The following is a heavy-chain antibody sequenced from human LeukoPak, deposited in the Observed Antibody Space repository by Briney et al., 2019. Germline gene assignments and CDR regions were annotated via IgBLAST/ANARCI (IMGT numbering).Heavy chain of an antibody. CDR2: INSDGSST. Sequence: GGSLRLSCAASGFTFSNYWMHWVRQAPGKVLVWVSRINSDGSSTSYADSVKGRFTISRDNAKNTLYLQMNSLRAEDTAVYYCARVSSGSYFGYYYYYMDVWGKGTTVTVSS. CDR1: GFTFSNYW. V-gene: IGHV3-74*01. CDR3: ARVSSGSYFGYYYYYMDV. D-gene: IGHD1-26*01. J-gene: IGHJ6*03.